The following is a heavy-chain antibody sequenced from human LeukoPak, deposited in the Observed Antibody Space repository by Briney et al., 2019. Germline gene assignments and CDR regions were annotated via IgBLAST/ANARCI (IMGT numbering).Heavy chain of an antibody. CDR3: ARDWEGLGEYWYFDL. Sequence: ASVKVSCKASGYTFTGYYMHWVRQAPGQGLEWMGWINPNSGVTYYAQKFQGRVTMTRDTSISTAYMELSRLRSDDTAVYYCARDWEGLGEYWYFDLWGRGTLVTVSS. CDR1: GYTFTGYY. J-gene: IGHJ2*01. D-gene: IGHD1-26*01. CDR2: INPNSGVT. V-gene: IGHV1-2*02.